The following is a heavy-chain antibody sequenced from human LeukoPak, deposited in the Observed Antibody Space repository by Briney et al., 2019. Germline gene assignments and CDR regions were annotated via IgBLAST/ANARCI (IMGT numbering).Heavy chain of an antibody. CDR2: IIPILGIA. J-gene: IGHJ5*02. D-gene: IGHD2-2*01. CDR1: GGTFNSYT. CDR3: ARGILWNIVVVPAADNWFDP. V-gene: IGHV1-69*02. Sequence: SVKVSCKASGGTFNSYTISLVRQAPGPGLEWMGRIIPILGIANYVQKFQGRVTITADKSTSTAYMELSSLRSEDTAVYYCARGILWNIVVVPAADNWFDPWGQGTLVTVSS.